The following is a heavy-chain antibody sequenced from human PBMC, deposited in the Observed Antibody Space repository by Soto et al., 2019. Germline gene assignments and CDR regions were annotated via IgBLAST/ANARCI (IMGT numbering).Heavy chain of an antibody. J-gene: IGHJ4*02. CDR1: GFTFSTYS. D-gene: IGHD1-1*01. CDR3: ARDPGTTRFDY. Sequence: GESLKISCAASGFTFSTYSMNWVRQAPGKGLEWVSYISSSGSSIYYADSVEGRFTISRDNAKNSLYLQMNSLRGEDTAVYYCARDPGTTRFDYWGQGTLVTVSS. CDR2: ISSSGSSI. V-gene: IGHV3-48*01.